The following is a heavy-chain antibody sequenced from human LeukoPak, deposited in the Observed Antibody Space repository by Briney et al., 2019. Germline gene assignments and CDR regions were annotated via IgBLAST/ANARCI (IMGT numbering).Heavy chain of an antibody. J-gene: IGHJ2*01. CDR3: TRSRGDYVFRYWYFDL. D-gene: IGHD4-17*01. CDR1: GFTFGDYA. V-gene: IGHV3-49*03. Sequence: QPGGSLRLSCTASGFTFGDYAMSWFRQAPGKGLEWVGFIRSKAYGGTTEYAASVKGRFTISRDDSKSIAYLQMNSLKTEDTAVYYCTRSRGDYVFRYWYFDLWGRGTLVTVSS. CDR2: IRSKAYGGTT.